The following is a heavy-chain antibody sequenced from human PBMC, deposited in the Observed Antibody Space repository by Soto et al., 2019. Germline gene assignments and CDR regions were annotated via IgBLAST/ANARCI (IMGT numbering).Heavy chain of an antibody. J-gene: IGHJ6*02. V-gene: IGHV1-2*02. D-gene: IGHD6-19*01. CDR2: INPNSGGT. CDR3: ARDQSPSSGWPSMYV. CDR1: GYTFTDYY. Sequence: QVQLVQSGAEVKKPGASVKVSCKASGYTFTDYYMHWVRQAPGQGLEWMGWINPNSGGTNYARKFQGKVSMTRDTSISTAYMELNRLRSDDTAVYYCARDQSPSSGWPSMYVWGQGTTVTVSS.